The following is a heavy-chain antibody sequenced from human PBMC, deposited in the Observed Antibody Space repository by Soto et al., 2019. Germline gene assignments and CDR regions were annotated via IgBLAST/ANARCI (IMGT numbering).Heavy chain of an antibody. Sequence: QVQLVESGGGVVQPGRSLRLSCAASGFTFSSYGMHWVRQAPGKGLEWVAVISYDGSNKYYADSLKGRFTISRDNPKNPLYLQMNSLTAEDKDVYYCAREYSSSSFRSVLTLHIAFYIWGQGTMVTGSS. CDR2: ISYDGSNK. J-gene: IGHJ3*02. D-gene: IGHD6-6*01. V-gene: IGHV3-30*03. CDR1: GFTFSSYG. CDR3: AREYSSSSFRSVLTLHIAFYI.